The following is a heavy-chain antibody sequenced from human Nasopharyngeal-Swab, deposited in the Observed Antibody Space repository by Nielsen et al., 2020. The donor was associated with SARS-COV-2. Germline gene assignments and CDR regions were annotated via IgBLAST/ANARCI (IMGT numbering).Heavy chain of an antibody. Sequence: GESLKISCAASGFTFSNYWMHWVRQVPGEGLVWVSRINSDGSSTDYADSVQGRFTISRDNANNTLYLQMNSLRAEDTAVYYCAREPRDCSGGSCYFDYWGQGTLVTVSS. D-gene: IGHD2-15*01. V-gene: IGHV3-74*01. CDR1: GFTFSNYW. J-gene: IGHJ4*02. CDR2: INSDGSST. CDR3: AREPRDCSGGSCYFDY.